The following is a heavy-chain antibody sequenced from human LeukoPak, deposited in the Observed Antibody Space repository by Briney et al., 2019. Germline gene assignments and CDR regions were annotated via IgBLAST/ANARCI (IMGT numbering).Heavy chain of an antibody. J-gene: IGHJ4*02. CDR2: ISYDGSNK. V-gene: IGHV3-30*03. Sequence: GGSLRLSCAASGFTFSSYGMHWVRQAPGKGLEWVAVISYDGSNKYYADSVKGRFTISRDNAKNSLYLQMNSLRAEDTAVYYCARDWSHYYDSSGYYPLDYWGQGTLVTVSS. CDR1: GFTFSSYG. CDR3: ARDWSHYYDSSGYYPLDY. D-gene: IGHD3-22*01.